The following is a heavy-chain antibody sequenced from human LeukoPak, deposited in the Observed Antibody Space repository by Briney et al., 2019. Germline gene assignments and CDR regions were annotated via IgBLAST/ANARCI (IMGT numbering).Heavy chain of an antibody. Sequence: GGSLRLSCAASRFTFSSYAMNWVRQAPGKGLEWVSSISSSSSYIYYADSVKGRFTISRDNAKNSLYLQMNSLRAEDTAVYYCARDTGGYSSSSVYYYGMDVWGQGTTVTVSS. V-gene: IGHV3-21*01. CDR3: ARDTGGYSSSSVYYYGMDV. CDR1: RFTFSSYA. CDR2: ISSSSSYI. J-gene: IGHJ6*02. D-gene: IGHD6-6*01.